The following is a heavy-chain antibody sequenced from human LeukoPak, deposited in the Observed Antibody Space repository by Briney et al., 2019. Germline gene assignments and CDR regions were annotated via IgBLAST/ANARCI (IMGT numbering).Heavy chain of an antibody. V-gene: IGHV1-18*01. CDR2: ISAYNGNT. Sequence: ASVKVSCKASGYTFTSYGISWVRQAPGQGLEWMGWISAYNGNTNYAQKLQGRVTMTTDTSTSTAYMELRSLRSDDTAVYYCARDREWLRLRSVLDYWGQGTLVTVSS. J-gene: IGHJ4*02. D-gene: IGHD5-12*01. CDR3: ARDREWLRLRSVLDY. CDR1: GYTFTSYG.